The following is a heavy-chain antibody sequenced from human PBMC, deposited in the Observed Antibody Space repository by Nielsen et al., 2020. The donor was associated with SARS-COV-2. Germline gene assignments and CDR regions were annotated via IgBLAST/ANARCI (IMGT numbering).Heavy chain of an antibody. V-gene: IGHV4-61*01. Sequence: GSLRLSCNVSGDSVTPGLYYWTWIRQPPGKGLEWIGYIYNTGGFEYNPSLKSRVTISIDTSKSQFSLKLNSVTAADTAMYYCARAVMVEATYFDSWGQGVLVTVSS. J-gene: IGHJ4*02. CDR1: GDSVTPGLYY. D-gene: IGHD2-15*01. CDR3: ARAVMVEATYFDS. CDR2: IYNTGGF.